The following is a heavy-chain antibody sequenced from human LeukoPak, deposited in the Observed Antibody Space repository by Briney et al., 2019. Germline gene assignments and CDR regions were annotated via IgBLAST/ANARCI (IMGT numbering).Heavy chain of an antibody. CDR1: VGSISSSSYY. D-gene: IGHD5-18*01. J-gene: IGHJ4*02. V-gene: IGHV4-39*01. CDR2: IYYSGST. Sequence: KLSETLSLTCTVSVGSISSSSYYWGWIRQPPGEGLEWIGSIYYSGSTYYNPSLKSRVTISVDTSKNQYSLKLSSGTAADTAVYYCATQSRQLWSRDWGQGTLVTVSS. CDR3: ATQSRQLWSRD.